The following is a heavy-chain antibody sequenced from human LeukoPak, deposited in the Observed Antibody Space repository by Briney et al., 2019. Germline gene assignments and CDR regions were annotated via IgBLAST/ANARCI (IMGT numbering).Heavy chain of an antibody. CDR3: AREGYSSGYLDY. D-gene: IGHD6-19*01. Sequence: GGSLRLSCAASGFTFGSYAMHWVRQAPGKGLEWVAVISYDGSNKYYADSVKGRFTISRDNSKNTLYLQMNSLRAEDTAVYYCAREGYSSGYLDYWGQGALVTVSS. CDR1: GFTFGSYA. CDR2: ISYDGSNK. V-gene: IGHV3-30*04. J-gene: IGHJ4*02.